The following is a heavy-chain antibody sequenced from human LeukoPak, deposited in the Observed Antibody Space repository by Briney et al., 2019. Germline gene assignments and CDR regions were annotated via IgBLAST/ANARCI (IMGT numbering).Heavy chain of an antibody. CDR2: ISAYNGNT. V-gene: IGHV1-18*01. Sequence: ASVTASCKASGYTFTSYGISWVRQAPGQGLEWMGWISAYNGNTNYAQKLQGRVTMTTDTSTSTAYMELRSLRSDDTAVYYCVCDAPASSSPYGMDVWGQGTTVTVSS. D-gene: IGHD6-13*01. CDR3: VCDAPASSSPYGMDV. J-gene: IGHJ6*02. CDR1: GYTFTSYG.